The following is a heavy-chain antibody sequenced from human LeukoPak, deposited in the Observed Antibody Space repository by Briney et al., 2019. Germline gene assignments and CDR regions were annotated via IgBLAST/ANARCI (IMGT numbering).Heavy chain of an antibody. CDR1: GGSISSGGYS. CDR2: IYHSGST. J-gene: IGHJ4*02. D-gene: IGHD6-13*01. CDR3: ARAKWLRPISSSWYVPAAAVYFDY. V-gene: IGHV4-30-2*03. Sequence: SQTLSLTCAVSGGSISSGGYSWSRIRQPPGKGLEWIGSIYHSGSTYYNPSLKSRVTISVDTSKNQFSLKLSSVTAADTAVYYCARAKWLRPISSSWYVPAAAVYFDYWGQGTLVTVSS.